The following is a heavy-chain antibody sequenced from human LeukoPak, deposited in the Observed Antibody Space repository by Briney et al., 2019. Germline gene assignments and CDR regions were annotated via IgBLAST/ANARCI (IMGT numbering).Heavy chain of an antibody. Sequence: GGSLGLSCAASRFTVRRNYVSCGRQAPGKGVERGSVIYSGGRAYYADSVKGRFTISGDNSKNTLYLQMNSLRAEDTAVYYCARDPGYSGGYDWGNYYYYYGMDVWGQGTTVTVSS. J-gene: IGHJ6*02. CDR2: IYSGGRA. CDR1: RFTVRRNY. CDR3: ARDPGYSGGYDWGNYYYYYGMDV. V-gene: IGHV3-66*01. D-gene: IGHD5-12*01.